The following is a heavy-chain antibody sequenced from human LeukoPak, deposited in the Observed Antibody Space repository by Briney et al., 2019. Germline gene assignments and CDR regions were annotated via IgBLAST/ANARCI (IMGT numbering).Heavy chain of an antibody. D-gene: IGHD3-22*01. CDR2: MNPNSGNT. V-gene: IGHV1-8*01. CDR1: GYTFTSYD. CDR3: ARDYDSSGYYAY. J-gene: IGHJ4*02. Sequence: ASVKVSCKASGYTFTSYDINWVRQATGQGLEWMGWMNPNSGNTGYAQKFQGRVTMTRNTSISTAYMELSSLRSEDTAVYYCARDYDSSGYYAYWGQGTLVTVSS.